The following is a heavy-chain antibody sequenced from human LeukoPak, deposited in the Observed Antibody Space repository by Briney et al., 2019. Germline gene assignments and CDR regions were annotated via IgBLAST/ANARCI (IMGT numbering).Heavy chain of an antibody. CDR1: GGTFSSYA. Sequence: GASVKVSCKASGGTFSSYAISWVRQAPGQGLEWIGGIIPIFGTANYAQKFQGRVTITADKSTSTAYMELSSLRSEDTAVYYCARSRLYCSSTSCYGFDYWGQGTLVTVSS. CDR3: ARSRLYCSSTSCYGFDY. V-gene: IGHV1-69*06. J-gene: IGHJ4*02. CDR2: IIPIFGTA. D-gene: IGHD2-2*01.